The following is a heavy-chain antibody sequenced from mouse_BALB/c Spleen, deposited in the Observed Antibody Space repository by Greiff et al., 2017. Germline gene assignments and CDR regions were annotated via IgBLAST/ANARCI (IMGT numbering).Heavy chain of an antibody. CDR3: AREGGYDGFAY. J-gene: IGHJ3*01. V-gene: IGHV1-80*01. CDR2: IYPGDGDT. D-gene: IGHD2-14*01. Sequence: QVQLQQSGAELVRPGSSVKISCKASGYAFRSYWMNWVKQRPGQGLEWIGQIYPGDGDTNYNGKFKGKATLTADKSSSTAYMQLSSLTSEDSAVYFCAREGGYDGFAYWGQGTLVTVSA. CDR1: GYAFRSYW.